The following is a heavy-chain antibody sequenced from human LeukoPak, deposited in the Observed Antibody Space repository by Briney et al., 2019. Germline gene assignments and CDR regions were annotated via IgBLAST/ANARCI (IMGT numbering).Heavy chain of an antibody. D-gene: IGHD2-2*01. CDR3: ARGAVVVPAALYYFDY. CDR1: GYTFTSYG. J-gene: IGHJ4*02. V-gene: IGHV1-18*01. Sequence: GASVKVSCKASGYTFTSYGISWVRQAPGQGLEWMGWISAYNGNTNYAQKLQGRVTMTTDTSTSTAYMELRSLRSDDTAVYYCARGAVVVPAALYYFDYWGQGTLVTVSS. CDR2: ISAYNGNT.